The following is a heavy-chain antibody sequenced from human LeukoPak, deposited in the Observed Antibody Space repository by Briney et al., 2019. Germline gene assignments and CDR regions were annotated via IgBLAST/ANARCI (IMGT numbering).Heavy chain of an antibody. CDR2: INPYSGDT. V-gene: IGHV1-2*02. CDR1: GYSFTGYY. J-gene: IGHJ4*02. Sequence: ASVKVSCKASGYSFTGYYIHWVRQAPGQGLAWMGWINPYSGDTTYAQKFQGRVTMTRDTSISTAYMDLSRLRSDDTAVYYCAKDWDQLLYYFDYWGQGTLVTVSS. D-gene: IGHD2-2*01. CDR3: AKDWDQLLYYFDY.